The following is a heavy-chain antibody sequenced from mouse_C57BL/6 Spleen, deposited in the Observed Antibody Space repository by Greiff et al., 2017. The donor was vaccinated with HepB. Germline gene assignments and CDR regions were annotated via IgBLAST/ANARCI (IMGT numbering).Heavy chain of an antibody. Sequence: VQLQQSGPELVKPGASVKISCKASGYAFSSSWMNWVKQRPGKGLEWIGRIYPGDGDTNYNGKFKGKATLTADKSSSTAYMQLSSLTSEDSAVYLCAPFYYYGSTWDFDVWGTGTTVTVSS. J-gene: IGHJ1*03. CDR3: APFYYYGSTWDFDV. V-gene: IGHV1-82*01. CDR1: GYAFSSSW. D-gene: IGHD1-1*01. CDR2: IYPGDGDT.